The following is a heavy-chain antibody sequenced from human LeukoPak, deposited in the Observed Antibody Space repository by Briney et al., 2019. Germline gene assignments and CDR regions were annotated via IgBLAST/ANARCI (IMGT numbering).Heavy chain of an antibody. V-gene: IGHV3-11*01. Sequence: PGGSLRLSCAASGFTFSDDYMNWIRQAPGKGLEWVSYISSSGDITYYADSVRGRFTISRDNSKNTLYLQMNSLRAEDTAVYYCAKDGSPSCSSTSCYLNFDYWGQGTLVTVSS. J-gene: IGHJ4*02. CDR3: AKDGSPSCSSTSCYLNFDY. CDR2: ISSSGDIT. CDR1: GFTFSDDY. D-gene: IGHD2-2*01.